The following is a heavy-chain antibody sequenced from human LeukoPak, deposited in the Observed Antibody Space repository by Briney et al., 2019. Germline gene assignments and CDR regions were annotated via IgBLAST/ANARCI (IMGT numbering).Heavy chain of an antibody. J-gene: IGHJ4*02. V-gene: IGHV3-23*01. Sequence: GGSLRLSCAASGFTFEDWDMSWVRQAPGRGLAWVSAISGSGGSTYYADSVKGRFTISRDNSKNTLYLQMNSLRAEDTAVYYCAKYSSPNYFDYWGQGTLVTVSS. CDR1: GFTFEDWD. D-gene: IGHD6-13*01. CDR2: ISGSGGST. CDR3: AKYSSPNYFDY.